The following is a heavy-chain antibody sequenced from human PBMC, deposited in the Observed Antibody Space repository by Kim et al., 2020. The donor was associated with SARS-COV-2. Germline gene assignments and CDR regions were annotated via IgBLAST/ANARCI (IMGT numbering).Heavy chain of an antibody. D-gene: IGHD5-12*01. J-gene: IGHJ4*02. V-gene: IGHV3-23*01. CDR3: AKPKFGATTYFFDY. Sequence: CAASVGSRFTSSRDNSENTLYLQMNSLRAEDAALYYCAKPKFGATTYFFDYWGQGTLVTVSS.